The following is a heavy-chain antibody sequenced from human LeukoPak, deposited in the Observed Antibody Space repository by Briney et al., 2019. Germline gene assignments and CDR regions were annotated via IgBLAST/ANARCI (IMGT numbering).Heavy chain of an antibody. D-gene: IGHD2-2*01. CDR3: AKDYIVVVPAAMPTH. J-gene: IGHJ4*02. CDR1: GFTFDDYA. V-gene: IGHV3-43*02. CDR2: ISGDGGST. Sequence: GGSLRLSCAASGFTFDDYAMHWVRHAPGKGLEWVSLISGDGGSTYYADSVKGRFTISRDNSKNSLYLQMNSLRTEDTAFYYCAKDYIVVVPAAMPTHWGQGTLVTVSS.